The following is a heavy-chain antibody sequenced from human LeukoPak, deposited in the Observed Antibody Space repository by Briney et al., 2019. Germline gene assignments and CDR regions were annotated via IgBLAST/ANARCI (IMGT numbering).Heavy chain of an antibody. CDR2: ISSNGGST. V-gene: IGHV3-64*01. CDR3: ARDGEVGATGGEIDY. D-gene: IGHD1-26*01. J-gene: IGHJ4*02. Sequence: GGSLRLSCAASGFTFSSYAMHWVRQAPGKGLEYVSAISSNGGSTYYANSVKGRFTISRDNSKNTLYLQMGSLRAEDMAVYYCARDGEVGATGGEIDYWGQGTLVTVSS. CDR1: GFTFSSYA.